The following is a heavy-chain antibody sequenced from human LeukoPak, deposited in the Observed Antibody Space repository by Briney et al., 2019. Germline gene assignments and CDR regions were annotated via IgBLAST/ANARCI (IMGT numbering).Heavy chain of an antibody. J-gene: IGHJ4*02. Sequence: PPGGSLRLSCGASGFTFTNYGMHWVRQAPGKGLEWVAFIRNDGSNKYYAESVKGRFTISRDNSKNTLYLQMNSLRAEDTAVYYCAKGIEDYYDSSGYLHWGQGTLVTVSS. CDR3: AKGIEDYYDSSGYLH. CDR1: GFTFTNYG. CDR2: IRNDGSNK. D-gene: IGHD3-22*01. V-gene: IGHV3-30*02.